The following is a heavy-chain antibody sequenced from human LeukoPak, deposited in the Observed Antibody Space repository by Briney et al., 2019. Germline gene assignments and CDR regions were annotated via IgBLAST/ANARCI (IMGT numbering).Heavy chain of an antibody. CDR1: GFTFSSHS. V-gene: IGHV3-21*01. Sequence: GGSLRLSCAASGFTFSSHSMNWVRQAPGKGLEWVSSISSSTYIYYAASVKGRFTISRDNAKNSLYLQMNSLRAEDTAVYYCARDLRGSTTGTTSAFDIWGQGTMVTVSS. CDR2: ISSSTYI. D-gene: IGHD1-1*01. J-gene: IGHJ3*02. CDR3: ARDLRGSTTGTTSAFDI.